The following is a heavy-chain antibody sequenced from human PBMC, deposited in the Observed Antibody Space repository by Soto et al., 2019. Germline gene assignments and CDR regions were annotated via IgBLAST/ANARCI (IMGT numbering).Heavy chain of an antibody. D-gene: IGHD3-9*01. CDR1: GFTFGDYA. V-gene: IGHV3-49*03. CDR3: TRVWDILTGLD. CDR2: IRSKAYGGTT. Sequence: GGSLRLSCTASGFTFGDYAMSWFRQAPGKGLEWVGFIRSKAYGGTTEYAASVKGRFTISRDDSKSIAYLQMNSLETEDTAVYYCTRVWDILTGLDWGQGTLVTVSS. J-gene: IGHJ4*02.